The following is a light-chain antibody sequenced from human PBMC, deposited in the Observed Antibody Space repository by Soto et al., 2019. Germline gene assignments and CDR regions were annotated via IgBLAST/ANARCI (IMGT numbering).Light chain of an antibody. Sequence: QSVLTQPASMSGSPGQSITISCTGSSSDVGSYKYVSWYQQHPGKAPKLIIYEVSNRPSGVSIRFSGSKSANTASLTLSGLQADDEAEYYCASFSNSTFVFGSGTKVTVL. J-gene: IGLJ1*01. V-gene: IGLV2-14*01. CDR2: EVS. CDR3: ASFSNSTFV. CDR1: SSDVGSYKY.